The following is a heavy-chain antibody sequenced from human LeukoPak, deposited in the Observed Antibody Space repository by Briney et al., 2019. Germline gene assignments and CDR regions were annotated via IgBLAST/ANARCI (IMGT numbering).Heavy chain of an antibody. CDR2: ISLSGLT. CDR3: SRENGAFSPFGY. Sequence: PSETLSLTCGVSGGSITSTNWWSWVRQPPGQGLEWIGEISLSGLTSYNPSLKSRVTMALDKSKNHLSLNLTSVTAADTAVYYCSRENGAFSPFGYWGQGTLVTVPS. V-gene: IGHV4-4*02. J-gene: IGHJ4*02. CDR1: GGSITSTNW. D-gene: IGHD2-8*01.